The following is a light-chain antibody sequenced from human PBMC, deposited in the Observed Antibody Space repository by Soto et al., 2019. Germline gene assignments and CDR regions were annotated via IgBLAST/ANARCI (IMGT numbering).Light chain of an antibody. CDR2: DAY. J-gene: IGKJ5*01. Sequence: EVVLTQSPVTLSLSPGERAXLXXXASQSFRGLLAWYQQKPGQAPRLLIYDAYNRATGIPPRFSGSGSGTDFTLTISSLEPEDSGVYYCQQRHMWPITFGQGTRLEIK. V-gene: IGKV3-11*01. CDR3: QQRHMWPIT. CDR1: QSFRGL.